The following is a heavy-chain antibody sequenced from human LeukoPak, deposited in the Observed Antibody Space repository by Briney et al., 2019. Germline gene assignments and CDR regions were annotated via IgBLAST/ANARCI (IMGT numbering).Heavy chain of an antibody. J-gene: IGHJ4*02. CDR3: AKDVEWELLNYFDY. D-gene: IGHD1-26*01. CDR1: NFTFNSYG. Sequence: GGSLRLSCAASNFTFNSYGMHWVRQAPGKGLDWVAVISYDGTDVYYADSVKGRFTISRDNSKNTLNLQMDSLRAEDTAVYYCAKDVEWELLNYFDYWGQGTLVTVSS. V-gene: IGHV3-30*18. CDR2: ISYDGTDV.